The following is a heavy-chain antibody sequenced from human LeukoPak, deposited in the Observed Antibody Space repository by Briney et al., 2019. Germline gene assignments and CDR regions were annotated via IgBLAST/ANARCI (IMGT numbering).Heavy chain of an antibody. V-gene: IGHV1-2*02. J-gene: IGHJ4*02. CDR3: ARDRAYSSSWYGDFDY. D-gene: IGHD6-13*01. Sequence: GASVKVSCKASGYTFTGYYMHWVRQAPGQGLEWMGWINPNSGGTNYAQKFQGRVTMTRDTSISTAYMELSRLRSDDTAVYYCARDRAYSSSWYGDFDYWGQGTLVTVSS. CDR2: INPNSGGT. CDR1: GYTFTGYY.